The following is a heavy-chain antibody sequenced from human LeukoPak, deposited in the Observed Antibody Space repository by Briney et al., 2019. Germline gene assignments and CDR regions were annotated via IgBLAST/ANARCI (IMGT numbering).Heavy chain of an antibody. J-gene: IGHJ4*02. D-gene: IGHD6-13*01. CDR2: IKQDGSEK. Sequence: PGVTLRLSCAASGFTFSIYWMSWVRQAPGKGLEWVANIKQDGSEKYYVDSVKGRFTISRDNAKKSLYLQMNSLRAEDTAVYFCARVRFLQQLGYYFDYWGQGTLVTVSS. V-gene: IGHV3-7*01. CDR1: GFTFSIYW. CDR3: ARVRFLQQLGYYFDY.